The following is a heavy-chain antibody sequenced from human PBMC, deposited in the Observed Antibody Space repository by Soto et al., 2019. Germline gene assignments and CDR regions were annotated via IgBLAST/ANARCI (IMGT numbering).Heavy chain of an antibody. V-gene: IGHV3-23*01. D-gene: IGHD7-27*01. CDR3: AKWPPSPKLGVTSH. CDR1: GFAFSSSD. CDR2: ITVAGGGI. Sequence: EVQLLESGGGLAQPGGSLRLSCAASGFAFSSSDMAWIRQTPGKGLQWVSAITVAGGGIYYADSVKGRFTISRDNSKKTLYLQMSSLSDEDTAQYFCAKWPPSPKLGVTSHWGQGPLVTVSS. J-gene: IGHJ4*02.